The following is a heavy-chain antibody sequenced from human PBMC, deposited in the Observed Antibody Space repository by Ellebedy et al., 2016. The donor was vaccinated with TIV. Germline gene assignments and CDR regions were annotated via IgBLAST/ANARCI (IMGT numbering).Heavy chain of an antibody. D-gene: IGHD2-15*01. Sequence: PGGSLRLSCAASGFTFSRYGMHWVRQAPGKGRELVAVISYDGSNKYYADSVKGRFTISRDNSKNTLYLQMNSLRAEDTAVYYCARRGYCSGGSCASVPFDYWGQGTLVTVSS. CDR1: GFTFSRYG. CDR3: ARRGYCSGGSCASVPFDY. CDR2: ISYDGSNK. J-gene: IGHJ4*02. V-gene: IGHV3-30*03.